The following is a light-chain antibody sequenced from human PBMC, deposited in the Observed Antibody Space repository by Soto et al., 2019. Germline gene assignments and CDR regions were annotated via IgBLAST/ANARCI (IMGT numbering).Light chain of an antibody. CDR1: QSVSSN. CDR2: GAS. V-gene: IGKV3-15*01. Sequence: EIVMTQSPATLSVSPGERAILSCRGSQSVSSNLAWYQQKPGQAPRLLIYGASTRATGIPARFSGSGSGTEFTLTISSLQSEDFAVYYCQQYNNWPLYTFGQGTKLEIK. J-gene: IGKJ2*01. CDR3: QQYNNWPLYT.